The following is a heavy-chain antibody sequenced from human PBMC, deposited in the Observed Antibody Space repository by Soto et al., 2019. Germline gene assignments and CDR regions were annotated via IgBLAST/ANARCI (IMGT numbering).Heavy chain of an antibody. V-gene: IGHV4-39*01. J-gene: IGHJ4*02. D-gene: IGHD3-22*01. Sequence: SGTLSLTGTVSGGSISTSGYSWGWIRQPPGKGLDWIGSICNKGPPYYNPYLKSRVTISVDTSKNQFCLKLSSVTAADTAVFYCARSTFWYYHETGGYYGFDNWGQGTLVTVSS. CDR2: ICNKGPP. CDR1: GGSISTSGYS. CDR3: ARSTFWYYHETGGYYGFDN.